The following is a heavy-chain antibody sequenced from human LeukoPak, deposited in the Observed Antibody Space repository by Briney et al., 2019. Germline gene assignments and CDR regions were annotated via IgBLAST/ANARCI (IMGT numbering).Heavy chain of an antibody. V-gene: IGHV3-49*03. J-gene: IGHJ4*02. CDR1: GFTFGDYA. CDR2: IRSKAYGGTT. Sequence: GGSLRLSCTASGFTFGDYAMSWFRQAPGKGLEWVGFIRSKAYGGTTEYAASVKGRFTISRDDSKSIAYLQMNSLKTEDTAVYYCTREGPTTRGGNDYWGQGTLVTVSS. CDR3: TREGPTTRGGNDY. D-gene: IGHD1-26*01.